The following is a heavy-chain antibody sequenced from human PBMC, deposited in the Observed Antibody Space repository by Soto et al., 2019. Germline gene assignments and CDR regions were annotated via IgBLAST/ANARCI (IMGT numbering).Heavy chain of an antibody. D-gene: IGHD5-12*01. V-gene: IGHV3-30-3*01. Sequence: SGGSLRLSCAASGFTFSSYAMHLVRQAPGKGLEWVAVISYDGSNKYYADSVKGRFTISRDNSKNTLYLQMNSLRAEDTAVYYCARNQPRWLQSPPGVDVWGQGTAVTVSS. CDR3: ARNQPRWLQSPPGVDV. CDR1: GFTFSSYA. CDR2: ISYDGSNK. J-gene: IGHJ6*02.